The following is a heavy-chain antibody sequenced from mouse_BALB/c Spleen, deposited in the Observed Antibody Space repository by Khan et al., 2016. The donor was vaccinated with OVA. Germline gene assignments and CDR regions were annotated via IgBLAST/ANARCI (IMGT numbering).Heavy chain of an antibody. CDR3: ARIAYYYDSEGFAY. CDR2: VSSGGHYT. D-gene: IGHD1-1*01. Sequence: EVELVESGGDLVKPGGSLKLSCAASGFTFSTYGMSWVRQTPDKRLEWVATVSSGGHYTYYPDTVKGRFIISRDNAKNTLYLQMSSLKSEDTAMFYCARIAYYYDSEGFAYWGQGTLVTVSA. V-gene: IGHV5-6*01. CDR1: GFTFSTYG. J-gene: IGHJ3*01.